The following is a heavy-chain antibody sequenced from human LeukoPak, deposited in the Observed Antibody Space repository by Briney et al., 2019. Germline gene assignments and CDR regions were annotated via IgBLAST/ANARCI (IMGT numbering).Heavy chain of an antibody. J-gene: IGHJ6*02. CDR2: ISGGGGST. V-gene: IGHV3-23*01. CDR1: GFTVSSYA. CDR3: AKVRGDGMDV. Sequence: GGSLRLSCAASGFTVSSYAMSWVRHAPGRGLEWVSAISGGGGSTYYADSVKGRFTISRDNSKNTLYLQMTSLRAEDTAVYYCAKVRGDGMDVWGQGTTVTVSS.